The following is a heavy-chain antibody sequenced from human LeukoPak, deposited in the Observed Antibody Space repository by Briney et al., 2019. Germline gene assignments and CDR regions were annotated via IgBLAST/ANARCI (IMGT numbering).Heavy chain of an antibody. D-gene: IGHD2-21*01. Sequence: PSETLSLTCTVSGGSISSSSYYWGWIRQPPGKGLEWIGSIYFSGSTYYNPSLKSRVTISVDTSKNQFSLKLSSVTAADTAVYYCARDLVRNWFDPWGQGTLVTVSS. CDR3: ARDLVRNWFDP. J-gene: IGHJ5*02. CDR2: IYFSGST. CDR1: GGSISSSSYY. V-gene: IGHV4-39*07.